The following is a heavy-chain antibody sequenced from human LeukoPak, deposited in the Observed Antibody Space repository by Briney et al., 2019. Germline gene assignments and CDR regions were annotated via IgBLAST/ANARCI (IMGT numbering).Heavy chain of an antibody. V-gene: IGHV1-69*06. J-gene: IGHJ3*02. CDR2: IIPIFGTA. CDR3: AREDDTGRYMGDDAFDI. D-gene: IGHD1-26*01. Sequence: SVKVSCKASGGTFSSYAISWVRQAPGQGLEWMGGIIPIFGTANYAQKFRGRLTITADIPTSTVYMELSSLRSEDTAVYYCAREDDTGRYMGDDAFDIWGQGTMVTVSS. CDR1: GGTFSSYA.